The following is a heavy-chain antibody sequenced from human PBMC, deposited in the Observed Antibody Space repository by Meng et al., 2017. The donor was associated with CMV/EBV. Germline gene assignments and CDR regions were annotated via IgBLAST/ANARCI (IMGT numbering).Heavy chain of an antibody. CDR1: GLTFSSYW. V-gene: IGHV3-74*01. Sequence: GGSLRLSCAASGLTFSSYWMHWVRQAPGKGLVWVSRINSDGSSTSYADSVKGRFTISRDNAKNTLYLQMNSLRAEDTAVYYCAREDYGYYGMDVWGQGTTVTVSS. CDR2: INSDGSST. J-gene: IGHJ6*02. CDR3: AREDYGYYGMDV.